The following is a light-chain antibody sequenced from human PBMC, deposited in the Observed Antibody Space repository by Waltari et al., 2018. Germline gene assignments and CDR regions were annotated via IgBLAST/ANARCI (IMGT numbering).Light chain of an antibody. Sequence: EIVVPQSPATLSVSPGERVTLSCSASQNVGTSLAWYQQKPGQTPRLLIFGAYSRASGVPARFSGSGSGTDYTLAISSLQSEDFAVYYCQQYEDWPRHSFGGGTKVQIE. CDR2: GAY. V-gene: IGKV3-15*01. CDR3: QQYEDWPRHS. CDR1: QNVGTS. J-gene: IGKJ4*01.